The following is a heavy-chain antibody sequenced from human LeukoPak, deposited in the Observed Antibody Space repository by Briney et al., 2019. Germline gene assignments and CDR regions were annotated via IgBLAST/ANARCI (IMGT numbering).Heavy chain of an antibody. J-gene: IGHJ5*02. D-gene: IGHD6-19*01. Sequence: PGRSLTLSCSASGFNFRMHAMHWVRQAPGKGPEWVAMIWRGGNYKFYVDSVKGRSTIFRDDSRSMLYLQMDSLTAEDTAVYYCVIDPPDSGWAFWSWGQGALVTVSS. V-gene: IGHV3-33*01. CDR1: GFNFRMHA. CDR3: VIDPPDSGWAFWS. CDR2: IWRGGNYK.